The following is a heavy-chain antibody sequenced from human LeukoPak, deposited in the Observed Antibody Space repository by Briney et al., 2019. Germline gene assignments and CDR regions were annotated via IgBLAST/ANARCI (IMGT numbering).Heavy chain of an antibody. D-gene: IGHD3-10*01. CDR2: INPNSGGT. CDR3: ARVYGDHYGSGVTDY. Sequence: ASVTVSCKASGYTFTDYYMHWVRQAPGQGLEWMGWINPNSGGTNYAQRFQGRVTMTRDTSISTAYMELSRLISDDTAVYYCARVYGDHYGSGVTDYWGQGTLVTVSS. V-gene: IGHV1-2*02. CDR1: GYTFTDYY. J-gene: IGHJ4*02.